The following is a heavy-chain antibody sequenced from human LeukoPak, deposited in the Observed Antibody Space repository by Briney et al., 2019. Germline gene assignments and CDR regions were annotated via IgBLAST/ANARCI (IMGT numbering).Heavy chain of an antibody. CDR2: ISGSGGST. CDR1: GFTFSSYA. Sequence: GSLRLSCAASGFTFSSYAMSWVRQAPGKGLEWVSAISGSGGSTYYADSVKGRFTISRDNSKNTLYLQMNSLRAEDTAVYYCAKVNLRPFIAEAEDYWGQGTLVTVSS. D-gene: IGHD6-13*01. V-gene: IGHV3-23*01. CDR3: AKVNLRPFIAEAEDY. J-gene: IGHJ4*02.